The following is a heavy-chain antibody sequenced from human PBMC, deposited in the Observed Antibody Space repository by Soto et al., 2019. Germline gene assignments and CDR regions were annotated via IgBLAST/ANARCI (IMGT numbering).Heavy chain of an antibody. J-gene: IGHJ4*02. V-gene: IGHV3-23*01. CDR3: ARFYCSSTSCPLDY. Sequence: EVQLLESGGGLVQPGGSLRLSCAASGFTFSSYAMSWVRQAPGKGLEWVSAISGSGGSTYYADSVKGRFTISRDNSKNTLYLQMNSLRAEDTAVYYCARFYCSSTSCPLDYWGQGTLVTVSS. CDR2: ISGSGGST. D-gene: IGHD2-2*01. CDR1: GFTFSSYA.